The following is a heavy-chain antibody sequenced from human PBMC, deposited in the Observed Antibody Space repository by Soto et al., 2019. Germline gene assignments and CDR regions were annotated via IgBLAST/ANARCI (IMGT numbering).Heavy chain of an antibody. V-gene: IGHV5-51*01. CDR1: GYNFTSYW. CDR2: IYPGDADT. J-gene: IGHJ4*02. CDR3: ARTEDGALLKFDY. Sequence: PGESLKISCKWSGYNFTSYWIGWVRQMPGKGLEWMGIIYPGDADTRYSPSFQGQGTISADKSISTAYLQWSSLRASDTAMYSCARTEDGALLKFDYWGQGTLVPVYS. D-gene: IGHD3-3*02.